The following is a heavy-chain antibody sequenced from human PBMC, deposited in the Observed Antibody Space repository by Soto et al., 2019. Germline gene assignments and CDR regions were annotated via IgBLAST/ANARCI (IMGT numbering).Heavy chain of an antibody. Sequence: SVKVSCQASGSTFTKYGINWVRQAPGQGLEWMGWISAFNGHTDYAPNFRGRVAMTTDPSTSTAYMELTTLRSGDTAMYYCARLSGVVITADSPDGFDIWGQGTMVTVSS. CDR2: ISAFNGHT. J-gene: IGHJ3*02. D-gene: IGHD2-15*01. V-gene: IGHV1-18*01. CDR3: ARLSGVVITADSPDGFDI. CDR1: GSTFTKYG.